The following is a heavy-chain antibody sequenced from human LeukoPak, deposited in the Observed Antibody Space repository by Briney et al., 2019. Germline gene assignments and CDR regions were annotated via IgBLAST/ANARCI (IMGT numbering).Heavy chain of an antibody. CDR3: ARFRNVGYYYDSSGRLNAFDT. Sequence: PSETLSLTCAVYGGSFSGYYWSWIRQPPGKGLEWIGEINHSGSTNYNPSLKSRVTISVDTSKNQFSLKLSSVTAADTAVYYCARFRNVGYYYDSSGRLNAFDTWGQGTMVTVSS. CDR2: INHSGST. CDR1: GGSFSGYY. D-gene: IGHD3-22*01. J-gene: IGHJ3*02. V-gene: IGHV4-34*01.